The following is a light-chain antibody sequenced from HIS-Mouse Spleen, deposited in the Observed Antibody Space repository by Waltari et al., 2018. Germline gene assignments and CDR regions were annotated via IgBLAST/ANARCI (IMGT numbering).Light chain of an antibody. Sequence: QSVLTQPPSASGTPGQRVTISCSGSSPHIGSNYVYWYQQLPGTAPKLLIYRNNKRPSGVPDRFSGSKSGTSASLAISGLRSEDEADYYCAAWDDSLSGPVFGGGTKLTVL. CDR2: RNN. J-gene: IGLJ2*01. CDR3: AAWDDSLSGPV. V-gene: IGLV1-47*01. CDR1: SPHIGSNY.